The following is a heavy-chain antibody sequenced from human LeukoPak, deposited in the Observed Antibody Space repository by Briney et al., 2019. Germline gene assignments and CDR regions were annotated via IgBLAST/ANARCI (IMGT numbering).Heavy chain of an antibody. CDR2: INLDGTEE. CDR3: ASGRHDFLR. D-gene: IGHD3/OR15-3a*01. V-gene: IGHV3-7*01. J-gene: IGHJ4*02. Sequence: QPGGSLRLSCAASGFVFSTYWMTWVRQAPGKGLEWVANINLDGTEEHYVDSSLKGRFTISRDNAKNSLYLQMTSLRVEDTAVYYCASGRHDFLRWGQGTLVTVSS. CDR1: GFVFSTYW.